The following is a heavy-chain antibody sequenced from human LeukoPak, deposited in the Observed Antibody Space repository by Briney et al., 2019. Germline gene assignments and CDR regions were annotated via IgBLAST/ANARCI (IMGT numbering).Heavy chain of an antibody. V-gene: IGHV3-30-3*01. CDR1: GFTFSSYA. CDR3: ARVHIAAAGYNWFDP. Sequence: GGSLRLSCAASGFTFSSYAMHWVRQAPGKGLEWVAVISYDGSNKYYADSVKGRFTISRDNSKNTLYLQMNSLRAEDTAVYYCARVHIAAAGYNWFDPWGQGTLVTVSS. CDR2: ISYDGSNK. D-gene: IGHD6-13*01. J-gene: IGHJ5*02.